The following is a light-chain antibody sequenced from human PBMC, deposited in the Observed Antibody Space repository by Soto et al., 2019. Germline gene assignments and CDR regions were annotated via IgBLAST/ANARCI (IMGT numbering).Light chain of an antibody. J-gene: IGLJ2*01. Sequence: QSALTQPASVSGSPGQSITISCTGTSSDIGGYNYVSWYQQHPGKAPKLMIYDVSNRPSGVSNRFSGSKSDNTASLTISGLQAEDEADSYCSSHTSRSPIVFGGGTKLTVL. CDR1: SSDIGGYNY. V-gene: IGLV2-14*01. CDR2: DVS. CDR3: SSHTSRSPIV.